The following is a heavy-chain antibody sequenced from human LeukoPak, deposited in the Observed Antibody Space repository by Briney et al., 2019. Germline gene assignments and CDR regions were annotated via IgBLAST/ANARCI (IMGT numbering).Heavy chain of an antibody. CDR1: EFTFRSYG. V-gene: IGHV3-30*02. J-gene: IGHJ4*02. Sequence: GGSLRLSCSVSEFTFRSYGMYWVRQGPDKGLEWVAFIRNDGSDKYHADSVKGRFTVSRDNSKNTLYLQMNSLRADDTAVYYCARDSTGWYYQYWGQGTLVTVSS. CDR2: IRNDGSDK. CDR3: ARDSTGWYYQY. D-gene: IGHD6-19*01.